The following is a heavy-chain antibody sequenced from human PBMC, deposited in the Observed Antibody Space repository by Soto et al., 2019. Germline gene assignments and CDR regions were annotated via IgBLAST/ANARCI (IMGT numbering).Heavy chain of an antibody. V-gene: IGHV5-51*01. J-gene: IGHJ5*02. CDR3: ARALRGSYGWFDP. CDR2: IYPGDSET. CDR1: GFTFTNYW. D-gene: IGHD1-26*01. Sequence: GESLKISCRGSGFTFTNYWIAWVRQMPGKGLEWMGIIYPGDSETSYSPSFQGQVIISADKSINTAYLQWSSLKASDTAVYYCARALRGSYGWFDPWGQGTLVTVSS.